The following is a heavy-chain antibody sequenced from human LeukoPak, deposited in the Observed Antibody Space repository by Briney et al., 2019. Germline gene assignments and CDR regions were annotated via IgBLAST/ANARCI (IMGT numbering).Heavy chain of an antibody. J-gene: IGHJ3*02. CDR2: ISTYSDNR. V-gene: IGHV1-3*04. D-gene: IGHD6-6*01. Sequence: ASVKVSCKASGYTFTTYAIHWVRQAPGQRLEWMGWISTYSDNRRYSPKFQGTVTITTDTSASTAYMELSSLRSEDTAVYYCARDRSSFSYAFDIWGQGTMVTVSS. CDR3: ARDRSSFSYAFDI. CDR1: GYTFTTYA.